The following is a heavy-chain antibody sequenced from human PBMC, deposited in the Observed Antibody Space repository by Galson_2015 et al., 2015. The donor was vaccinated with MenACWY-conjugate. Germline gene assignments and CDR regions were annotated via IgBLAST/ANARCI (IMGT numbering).Heavy chain of an antibody. CDR3: ARVGTWIHQYFYHMDV. CDR1: GFTFTGYD. CDR2: ISKSGSPI. V-gene: IGHV3-48*03. J-gene: IGHJ6*03. D-gene: IGHD5-18*01. Sequence: SLRLSCAASGFTFTGYDFNWVRQAPGKGLEWLSYISKSGSPIYYADSVKGRFTISRDNIKKSLFLEMNSLRAGDTGVYYCARVGTWIHQYFYHMDVWGKGTTVTVSS.